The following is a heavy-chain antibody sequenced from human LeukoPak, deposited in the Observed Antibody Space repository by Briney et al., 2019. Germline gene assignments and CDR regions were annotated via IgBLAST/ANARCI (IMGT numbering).Heavy chain of an antibody. CDR2: INQGGTGK. V-gene: IGHV3-7*03. Sequence: PGGSLRLSCASSGFSFSSQWMSWVRQAPGKGLEWVAIINQGGTGKYYVDSVKGRFTISRDNAENSLYLQMSSLRAEDTAVYYCATNRYSSSWYGEGWYYFDYWGQGTLVTVSS. CDR1: GFSFSSQW. CDR3: ATNRYSSSWYGEGWYYFDY. D-gene: IGHD6-13*01. J-gene: IGHJ4*02.